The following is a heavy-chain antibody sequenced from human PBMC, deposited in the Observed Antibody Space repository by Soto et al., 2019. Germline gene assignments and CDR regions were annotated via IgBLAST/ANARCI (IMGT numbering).Heavy chain of an antibody. CDR2: IYSGGST. CDR1: GGFVNSDTHS. J-gene: IGHJ6*02. V-gene: IGHV4-61*01. Sequence: QVQLQESGPGLVKPSETLSLTCTVSGGFVNSDTHSWSWIRQTPGKRLEWIGFIYSGGSTKNPSLRSRVTMAVDTSKNQFSLKLRSVIVADTAVYHCARFVRSCSATTCSTRADVWGQGITVTVPS. CDR3: ARFVRSCSATTCSTRADV. D-gene: IGHD2-2*01.